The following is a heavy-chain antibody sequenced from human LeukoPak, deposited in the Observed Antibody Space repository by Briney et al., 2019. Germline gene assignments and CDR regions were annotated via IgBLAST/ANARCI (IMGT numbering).Heavy chain of an antibody. J-gene: IGHJ4*02. CDR1: GFTVSSNY. Sequence: HPGGSLRLSCAASGFTVSSNYMSWGRQTPGKGLEWVSSISGSDSGTYYTDSVRGRFTISRDTSKNTLYMQMNNLRAEDTAVYYCVKGFHFDWWGQGTLVTVSS. CDR3: VKGFHFDW. CDR2: ISGSDSGT. V-gene: IGHV3-53*01.